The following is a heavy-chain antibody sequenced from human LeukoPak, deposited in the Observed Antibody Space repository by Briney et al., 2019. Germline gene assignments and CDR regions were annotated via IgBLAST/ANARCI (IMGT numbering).Heavy chain of an antibody. CDR3: ARRSDAGDY. V-gene: IGHV5-51*01. Sequence: PGARLQSFFKGSGYIFISYWIGWVRRMARKGREWMGIIYPGDSDTRYSPSFQGQVTISADKSISTAYLQWSSLKASDTAMYYCARRSDAGDYWGQGTLVTVSS. J-gene: IGHJ4*02. CDR1: GYIFISYW. CDR2: IYPGDSDT.